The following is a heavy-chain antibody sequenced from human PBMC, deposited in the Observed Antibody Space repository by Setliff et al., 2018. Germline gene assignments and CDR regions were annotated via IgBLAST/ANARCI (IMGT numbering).Heavy chain of an antibody. CDR3: ARDGDNYYDSSGYYLNHAFDI. CDR2: IIPIFGTA. CDR1: GYTFTSYA. D-gene: IGHD3-22*01. V-gene: IGHV1-69*06. Sequence: GASVKVSCKASGYTFTSYAISWVRQAPGQGLEWMGGIIPIFGTANYAQKFQGRVTMTEDTSTDTAYMELSSLRSEDTAVYYCARDGDNYYDSSGYYLNHAFDIWGQGTMVTVSS. J-gene: IGHJ3*02.